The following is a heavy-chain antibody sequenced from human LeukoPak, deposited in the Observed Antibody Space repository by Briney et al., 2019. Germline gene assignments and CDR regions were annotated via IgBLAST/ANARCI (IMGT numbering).Heavy chain of an antibody. V-gene: IGHV4-59*01. Sequence: SETLSLTCTVAGGFISGYYWSWIRQPPGKGLEWIGFIYYSGTTNYNPSLKSRVTVSVDTSKNQFSLILSSVTAADTAVYYCARMTSYSSGCYFDYWGQGTLVTVSS. CDR2: IYYSGTT. D-gene: IGHD6-19*01. CDR1: GGFISGYY. J-gene: IGHJ4*02. CDR3: ARMTSYSSGCYFDY.